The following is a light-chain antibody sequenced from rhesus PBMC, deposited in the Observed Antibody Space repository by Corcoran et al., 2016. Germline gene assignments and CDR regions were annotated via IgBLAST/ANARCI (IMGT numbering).Light chain of an antibody. J-gene: IGKJ2*01. CDR1: ESVNNY. CDR3: QRGYAFPYS. Sequence: DIQMTQSPSFLSASVGDRVTIICRSSESVNNYLNWYQQKPGKAPKLLIYRASTLQSGVPSRFSGSGSGTHYTFTISSLQAEDVAAYFCQRGYAFPYSFGQVTKVEIK. CDR2: RAS. V-gene: IGKV1-74*01.